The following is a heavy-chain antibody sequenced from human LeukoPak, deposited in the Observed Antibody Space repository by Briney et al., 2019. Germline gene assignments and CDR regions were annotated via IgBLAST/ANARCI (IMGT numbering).Heavy chain of an antibody. J-gene: IGHJ4*02. CDR3: ARGPPNWGYDY. V-gene: IGHV1-8*01. Sequence: AASVKVSCKASGYTFTSYDINWVRQATGQGPEWVGWMSPNCGNTGYAQKFQGRVTMTRSTSMSTAYMELSSLRSEDTAVYYCARGPPNWGYDYWGQGTLVTVSS. D-gene: IGHD7-27*01. CDR2: MSPNCGNT. CDR1: GYTFTSYD.